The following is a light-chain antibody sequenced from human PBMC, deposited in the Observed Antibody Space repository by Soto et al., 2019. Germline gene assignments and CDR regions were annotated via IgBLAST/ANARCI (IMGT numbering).Light chain of an antibody. CDR3: QHYGTAPWT. CDR1: QRVGGSY. Sequence: EIVLTQSPGTLSLSPGERATLSCRASQRVGGSYLAWYQQKPGQAPRLLIYGASSRATGIPDRFSGSGSGTDFTLTISRLEPDDFAVYNCQHYGTAPWTFGQGTKVEIK. J-gene: IGKJ1*01. CDR2: GAS. V-gene: IGKV3-20*01.